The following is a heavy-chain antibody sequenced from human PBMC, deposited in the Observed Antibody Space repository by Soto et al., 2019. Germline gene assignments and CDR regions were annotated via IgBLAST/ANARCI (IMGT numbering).Heavy chain of an antibody. V-gene: IGHV4-39*01. CDR2: IYYSGST. Sequence: SETLSLTCTVSGGSISSSSYYWGWIRQPPGKGLEWIGSIYYSGSTYYNPSLKSRVTISVDTSKNQFSLKLGSVTAADTAVYYCARQGHYPYYYYYYMDVWGKGTTVTVSS. J-gene: IGHJ6*03. CDR3: ARQGHYPYYYYYYMDV. CDR1: GGSISSSSYY. D-gene: IGHD4-17*01.